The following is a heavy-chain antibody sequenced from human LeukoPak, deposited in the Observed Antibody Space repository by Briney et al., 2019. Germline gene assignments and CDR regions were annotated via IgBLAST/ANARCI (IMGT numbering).Heavy chain of an antibody. CDR3: ARDLDSSGPLDY. Sequence: GGSLRLSCADSGFTFSDYYMSWIRQAPGKGLEWVSYISSSSSYTNYADSVKGRFTISRDNAKNSLYLQMNSLRAEDTAVYYCARDLDSSGPLDYWGQGTLVTVSS. CDR2: ISSSSSYT. D-gene: IGHD3-22*01. CDR1: GFTFSDYY. J-gene: IGHJ4*02. V-gene: IGHV3-11*05.